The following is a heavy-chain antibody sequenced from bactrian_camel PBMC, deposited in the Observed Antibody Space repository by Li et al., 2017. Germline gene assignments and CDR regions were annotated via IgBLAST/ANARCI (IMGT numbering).Heavy chain of an antibody. D-gene: IGHD5*01. J-gene: IGHJ6*01. CDR1: GFNFNVYW. Sequence: HVQLVESGGGLVQPGGSLRLSCAASGFNFNVYWMYWVRQAPGKGLERVSMISNDGGRTNYVDSVKGRFTISRDNSKNLLYLQLNSLKTEDTATYYCTKDPRRGWVGRADFGYWGQGTQVTVS. CDR3: TKDPRRGWVGRADFGY. CDR2: ISNDGGRT. V-gene: IGHV3S1*01.